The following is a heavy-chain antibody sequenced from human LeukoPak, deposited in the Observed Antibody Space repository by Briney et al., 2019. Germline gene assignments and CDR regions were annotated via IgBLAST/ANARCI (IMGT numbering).Heavy chain of an antibody. J-gene: IGHJ4*02. D-gene: IGHD1-26*01. CDR3: ARNSDDLDF. Sequence: SQTLSLTCAISGDSVSSKSSAWNWTRKSPSRGLEWRGRTYYRSQCKYDYALGVKSRITINPDTSKNQFSLQLNSVTPEDTAVYYCARNSDDLDFWGQGILVTVSS. CDR2: TYYRSQCKY. V-gene: IGHV6-1*01. CDR1: GDSVSSKSSA.